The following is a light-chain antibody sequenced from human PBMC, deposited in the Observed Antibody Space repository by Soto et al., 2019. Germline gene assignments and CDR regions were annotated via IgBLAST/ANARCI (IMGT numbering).Light chain of an antibody. J-gene: IGLJ1*01. CDR2: EVS. CDR1: SSDVGGYNY. Sequence: QSALTQPPSASVSPGQSVTISCTGTSSDVGGYNYVSWYQQHPGKAPKLMIYEVSKRPSGVPDRFSGSKPGNTASLTVSGLQAEDEADYYCSSYAGSNNNVFGTGTKVTVL. CDR3: SSYAGSNNNV. V-gene: IGLV2-8*01.